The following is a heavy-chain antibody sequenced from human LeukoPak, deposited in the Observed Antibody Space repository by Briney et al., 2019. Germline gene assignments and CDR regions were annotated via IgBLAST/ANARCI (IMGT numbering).Heavy chain of an antibody. CDR1: GGTFSSYA. CDR2: IIPIFGTA. J-gene: IGHJ4*02. D-gene: IGHD2-2*01. Sequence: GASVKVSCKASGGTFSSYAISWVRQAPGQGLEWMGGIIPIFGTANYAQKFQGRVTITTDESTGTAYMELSSLRSEDTAVYYCARDNSRYQLLYYFDYWGQGTLVTVSS. CDR3: ARDNSRYQLLYYFDY. V-gene: IGHV1-69*05.